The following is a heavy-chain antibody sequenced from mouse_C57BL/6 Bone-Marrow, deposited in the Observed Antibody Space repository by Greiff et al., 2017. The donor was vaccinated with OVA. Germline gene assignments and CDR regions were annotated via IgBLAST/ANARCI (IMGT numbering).Heavy chain of an antibody. J-gene: IGHJ3*01. V-gene: IGHV1-55*01. CDR1: GYTFTSYW. CDR3: ARSPYYYGSSFTSFAY. CDR2: IYPGSGST. D-gene: IGHD1-1*01. Sequence: VQLQQPGAELVKPGASVKMSCKASGYTFTSYWITWVKQRPGQGLEWIGDIYPGSGSTNYNEKFKSKATLTVDTSSSTAYMQLSSLTSEDSAVYYCARSPYYYGSSFTSFAYWGQGTLVTVSA.